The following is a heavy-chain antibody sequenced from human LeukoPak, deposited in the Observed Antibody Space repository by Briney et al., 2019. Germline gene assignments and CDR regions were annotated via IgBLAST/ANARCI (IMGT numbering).Heavy chain of an antibody. D-gene: IGHD6-19*01. Sequence: GGSLRLSCAASGFTFSSYSMNWVRQAPGKGLEWVSSISSSSSYIYYADSVKGRFTISRDNAKNSLYLQMNSLRAEDTAVYYCARALYSSGWYPDYWGQGTLVTVSS. V-gene: IGHV3-21*01. CDR2: ISSSSSYI. J-gene: IGHJ4*02. CDR1: GFTFSSYS. CDR3: ARALYSSGWYPDY.